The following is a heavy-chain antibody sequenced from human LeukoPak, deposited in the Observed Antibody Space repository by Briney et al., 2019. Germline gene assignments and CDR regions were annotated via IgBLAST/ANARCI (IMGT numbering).Heavy chain of an antibody. CDR3: AKDPFVKTTVAFFDY. D-gene: IGHD4-17*01. CDR2: ISYDGSNK. Sequence: GRSLRLSCAASGFTFSSYGMHWVRQAPGKGLEWVAVISYDGSNKYYADSVKGRFTISRDNSKNTLYLQMNSLRAEDTAVYYCAKDPFVKTTVAFFDYWGQGTLVTVSS. V-gene: IGHV3-30*18. J-gene: IGHJ4*02. CDR1: GFTFSSYG.